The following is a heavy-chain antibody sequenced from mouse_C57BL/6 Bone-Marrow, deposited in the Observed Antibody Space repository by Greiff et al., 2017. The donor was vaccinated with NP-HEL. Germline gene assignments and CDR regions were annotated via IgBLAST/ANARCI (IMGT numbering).Heavy chain of an antibody. CDR1: GFTFSDYY. V-gene: IGHV5-16*01. CDR2: INYDGSSP. D-gene: IGHD2-4*01. Sequence: EVKLVESEGGLVQPGSSMKLSCPTSGFTFSDYYMAWVRQVPEKGLDWVANINYDGSSPYYLDSLKSRFIISRDNAKNILYLQMSSLKSEDTATYYCAREGGLRRRTYAMDYWGQGTSVTVSS. CDR3: AREGGLRRRTYAMDY. J-gene: IGHJ4*01.